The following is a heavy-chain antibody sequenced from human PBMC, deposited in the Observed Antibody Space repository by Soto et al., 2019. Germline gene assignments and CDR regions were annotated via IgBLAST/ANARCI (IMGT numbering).Heavy chain of an antibody. V-gene: IGHV3-21*01. CDR3: ARDRGYDAHDYYYNAMDV. CDR2: IRGFSPYT. D-gene: IGHD3-10*01. Sequence: GGSLRLSCISSGFTFRTYTMNWVRQAPGKGLEWVSGIRGFSPYTFYAESVKGRFTISRDNAKNSLYLQMNSLRAEDTAVYYCARDRGYDAHDYYYNAMDVWGQGTAVTVSS. J-gene: IGHJ6*02. CDR1: GFTFRTYT.